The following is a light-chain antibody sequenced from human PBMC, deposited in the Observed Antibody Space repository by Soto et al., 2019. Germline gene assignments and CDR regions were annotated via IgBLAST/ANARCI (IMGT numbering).Light chain of an antibody. J-gene: IGKJ2*01. CDR1: QSVSSN. CDR3: QQYNSWPPVYT. CDR2: GAS. Sequence: EIVMTQSPATLSVSPGERATLSCRASQSVSSNYLAWYHQKPGQAPRLLIYGASTRATGVPASFSGSGSGTWFTLTITSLQSEDFAVYYCQQYNSWPPVYTFGQGTKLEI. V-gene: IGKV3-15*01.